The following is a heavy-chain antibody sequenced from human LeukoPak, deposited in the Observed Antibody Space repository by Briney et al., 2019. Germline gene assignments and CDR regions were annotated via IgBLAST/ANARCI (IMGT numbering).Heavy chain of an antibody. CDR3: ARRDVRGVVTPFDY. Sequence: LAGGSLRLSCSASGFTFTNYGMSWFRQAPGKGLEWVSGLSRSGDGQFYADSVEGRFTISRDISKNIWYLQVDSLRAEDTAVYYCARRDVRGVVTPFDYWGQGTLVTVSS. D-gene: IGHD3-10*01. CDR1: GFTFTNYG. CDR2: LSRSGDGQ. J-gene: IGHJ4*02. V-gene: IGHV3-23*01.